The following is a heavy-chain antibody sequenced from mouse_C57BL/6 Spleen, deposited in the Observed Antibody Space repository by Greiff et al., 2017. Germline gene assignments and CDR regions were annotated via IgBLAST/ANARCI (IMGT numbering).Heavy chain of an antibody. CDR2: INPSTGGT. V-gene: IGHV1-42*01. Sequence: VQLQQSGPELVKPGASVKISCKASGYSFTGYYMNWVKQSPEKSLEWIGEINPSTGGTTYNQKFKAKATLTVDKSSSTAYMQLKSLTSEDSAVYYCAPYYSNLSYYYAMDYWGQGTSVTVSS. CDR3: APYYSNLSYYYAMDY. CDR1: GYSFTGYY. D-gene: IGHD2-5*01. J-gene: IGHJ4*01.